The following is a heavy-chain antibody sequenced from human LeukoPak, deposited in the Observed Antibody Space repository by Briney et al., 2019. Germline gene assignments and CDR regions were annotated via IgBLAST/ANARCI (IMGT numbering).Heavy chain of an antibody. CDR1: GGSFSGYY. Sequence: SETLSLTCAVYGGSFSGYYWGWIRQPPGKGLEWIGEINHSGSTNYNPSLKSRVTISVDTSKNQFSLRLSSVTAADTAVYYCARSIYSGSYRRAYYYYYGMDVWGQGTTVTVSS. D-gene: IGHD1-26*01. J-gene: IGHJ6*02. V-gene: IGHV4-34*01. CDR2: INHSGST. CDR3: ARSIYSGSYRRAYYYYYGMDV.